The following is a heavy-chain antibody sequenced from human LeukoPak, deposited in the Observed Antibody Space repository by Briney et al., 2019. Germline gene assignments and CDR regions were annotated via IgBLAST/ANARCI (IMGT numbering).Heavy chain of an antibody. CDR2: MNPNSGNT. Sequence: ASVKVSCKASGYTFTSYDINWVRQATGRGLEWMGWMNPNSGNTGYAQKFQGRVTITRNTSISTAYMELSSLRSEDTAVYYCARSCSSTSCSQAYYYYYMDVWGKGTTVTVSS. CDR1: GYTFTSYD. CDR3: ARSCSSTSCSQAYYYYYMDV. D-gene: IGHD2-2*01. J-gene: IGHJ6*03. V-gene: IGHV1-8*03.